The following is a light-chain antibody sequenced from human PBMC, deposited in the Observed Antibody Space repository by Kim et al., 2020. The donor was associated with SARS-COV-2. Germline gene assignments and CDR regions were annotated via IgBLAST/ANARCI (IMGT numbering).Light chain of an antibody. J-gene: IGLJ3*02. Sequence: ALGQTVRITCEGDSLRSQSASWYQQKSGEAPIFVMYGHNKRPAGIPDRFSGSSSGNTASLTITEVQAEDEAAYFCNSRDSSDNHWVFGGGTQLTVL. CDR3: NSRDSSDNHWV. CDR2: GHN. CDR1: SLRSQS. V-gene: IGLV3-19*01.